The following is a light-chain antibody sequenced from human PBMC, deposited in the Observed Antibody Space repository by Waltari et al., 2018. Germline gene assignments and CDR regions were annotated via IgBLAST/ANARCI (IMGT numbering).Light chain of an antibody. V-gene: IGLV4-69*01. Sequence: QLVLTQSPSASASLGASVKLTCTLSSGHSSNIIAWLQQQPKKGPRFLMKVNSDGSHSKGDGVPDRFSGSSSGAERYLTISSRQSEDEADYYCQTGGHGTWVFGGGTKLTVL. J-gene: IGLJ3*02. CDR3: QTGGHGTWV. CDR2: VNSDGSH. CDR1: SGHSSNI.